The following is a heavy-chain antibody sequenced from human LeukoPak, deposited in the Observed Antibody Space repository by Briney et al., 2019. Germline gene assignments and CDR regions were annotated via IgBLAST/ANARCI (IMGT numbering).Heavy chain of an antibody. CDR2: IYYTGSA. CDR3: VRLLGGYFAGNTFDI. J-gene: IGHJ3*02. Sequence: SETLSLTCTVSGGSVSSRPHFWAWVRQTPGKGLEWIGTIYYTGSANYNPSLKSRVTMSVDTSKDHFSLNLSSVTATDTAVYFCVRLLGGYFAGNTFDIWGQGTVVSVSS. CDR1: GGSVSSRPHF. V-gene: IGHV4-39*02. D-gene: IGHD3-9*01.